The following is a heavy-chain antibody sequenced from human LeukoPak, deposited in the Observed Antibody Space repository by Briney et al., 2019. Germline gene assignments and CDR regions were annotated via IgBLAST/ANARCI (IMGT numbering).Heavy chain of an antibody. V-gene: IGHV3-9*01. CDR1: GFSFDDYA. CDR3: AKATHYFGSGSYEYNWFDP. CDR2: ISWSGGSI. Sequence: GGSLRLSCAASGFSFDDYAMHWVRQPPGKGLEWVSGISWSGGSIDYADSVKGRFTISRDNAKNSLYLQMNSLRAEDTAFYYCAKATHYFGSGSYEYNWFDPWGQGTLVTVSS. J-gene: IGHJ5*02. D-gene: IGHD3-10*01.